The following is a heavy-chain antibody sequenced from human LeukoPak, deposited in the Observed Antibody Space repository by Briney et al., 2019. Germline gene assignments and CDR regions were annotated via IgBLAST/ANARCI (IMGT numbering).Heavy chain of an antibody. V-gene: IGHV1-69*13. D-gene: IGHD1-14*01. CDR1: GGTFSSYA. CDR3: AREGHTPHTLDY. J-gene: IGHJ4*02. CDR2: IIPIFGTA. Sequence: SVKVSCKASGGTFSSYAISWVRQAPGQGLEWTGGIIPIFGTANYAQKFQGRVTITADESTSTAYMELSSLRSEDTAVYYCAREGHTPHTLDYWGQGTLVTVSS.